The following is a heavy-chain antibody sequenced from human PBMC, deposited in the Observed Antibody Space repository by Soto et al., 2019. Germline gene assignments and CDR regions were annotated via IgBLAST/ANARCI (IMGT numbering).Heavy chain of an antibody. D-gene: IGHD3-3*01. CDR3: AANCAYYDTSGPNYFPH. CDR2: IYYSGTT. J-gene: IGHJ1*01. Sequence: QVQLQESGPGLVKPSQTLSLTCTVSGGSISTGGYYWSWSRQHPGKGLECIGYIYYSGTTYYNPSLKNRVSISVDASKSQFSLKLSSVTFADTALYYGAANCAYYDTSGPNYFPHWCLGTLVTVS. V-gene: IGHV4-31*03. CDR1: GGSISTGGYY.